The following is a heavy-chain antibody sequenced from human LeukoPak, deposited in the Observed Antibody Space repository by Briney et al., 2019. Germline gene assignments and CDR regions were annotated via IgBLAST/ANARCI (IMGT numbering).Heavy chain of an antibody. V-gene: IGHV4-59*08. Sequence: SETLSLTCTVSGGSMSSYYWSWIRQPPGKGLEWIGYMYYSGITKYNPSLKSRVTISVDTSKNQFSLKLSSLTAADTAVYYCARGARAGYNLEPFDYWGQGTLVTVSS. CDR3: ARGARAGYNLEPFDY. CDR2: MYYSGIT. D-gene: IGHD5-24*01. CDR1: GGSMSSYY. J-gene: IGHJ4*02.